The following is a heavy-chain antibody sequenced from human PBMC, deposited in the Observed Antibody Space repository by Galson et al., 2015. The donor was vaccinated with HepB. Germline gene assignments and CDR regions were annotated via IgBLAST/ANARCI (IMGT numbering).Heavy chain of an antibody. Sequence: CAISGDSVSSNSAAWNWIRQSPSRGLEWLGRTYYRSKWYNDYAVSVKSRITINPDTSKNRFSLQLNSVTPEDTAVYYCARGVIVVVPAVYYYGVDVWGQGTTVTVSS. CDR1: GDSVSSNSAA. D-gene: IGHD2-2*01. CDR2: TYYRSKWYN. V-gene: IGHV6-1*01. CDR3: ARGVIVVVPAVYYYGVDV. J-gene: IGHJ6*02.